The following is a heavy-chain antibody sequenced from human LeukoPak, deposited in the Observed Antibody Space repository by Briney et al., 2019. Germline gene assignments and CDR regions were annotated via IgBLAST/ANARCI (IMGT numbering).Heavy chain of an antibody. J-gene: IGHJ3*02. CDR1: GFTFSDYA. Sequence: GGSLRLSCAASGFTFSDYAMSWVRQAPGKGLKWVSIISGTGIGTFYADSVRGRFTISRDNSKNTLYLQMSSLRADDTAVYYCAKRGRLLAPNNPFDIWGQGTMVTVSS. D-gene: IGHD2-21*02. V-gene: IGHV3-23*01. CDR2: ISGTGIGT. CDR3: AKRGRLLAPNNPFDI.